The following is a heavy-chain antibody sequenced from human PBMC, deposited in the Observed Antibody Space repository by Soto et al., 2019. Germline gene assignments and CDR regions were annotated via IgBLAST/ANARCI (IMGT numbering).Heavy chain of an antibody. Sequence: EVQLVESGGGLVKPGGSLRLSCAASGFTFSSFSMNWVRQTPGKGLEWVSSISSSSNYIYYADSVRGRFTISRDNAKNSVYLQMNSLRAEDTAVYYCARRTGGTGYWGQGTLVTVSS. D-gene: IGHD6-13*01. CDR1: GFTFSSFS. J-gene: IGHJ4*02. CDR3: ARRTGGTGY. V-gene: IGHV3-21*01. CDR2: ISSSSNYI.